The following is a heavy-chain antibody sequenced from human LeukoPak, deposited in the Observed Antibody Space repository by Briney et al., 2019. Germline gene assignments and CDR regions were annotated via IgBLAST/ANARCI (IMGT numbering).Heavy chain of an antibody. CDR1: GGSISSGDYY. CDR3: ARSTMIGYFGY. CDR2: IYYSGST. V-gene: IGHV4-30-4*08. D-gene: IGHD3-22*01. J-gene: IGHJ4*02. Sequence: PSETLSLACTVSGGSISSGDYYWSWIRQPPGRGLEWIGYIYYSGSTYYNPSLKSRVTISVDTSKNQFSLKLSSVTAADTAVYYCARSTMIGYFGYWGQGTLVTVSS.